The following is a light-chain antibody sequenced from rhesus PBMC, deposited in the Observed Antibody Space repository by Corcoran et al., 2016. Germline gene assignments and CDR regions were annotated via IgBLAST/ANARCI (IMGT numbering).Light chain of an antibody. CDR2: KAS. Sequence: DIQMTQSPSSLSASVGDTVTITCRASQGISSWLAWYQQKPGKAPKLLIYKASSLQSGVPSRFSGSGAGTDFTLPISSLQSYDFATYDCQQDSSRPFTFGPGAKLDIK. CDR3: QQDSSRPFT. CDR1: QGISSW. V-gene: IGKV1-22*01. J-gene: IGKJ3*01.